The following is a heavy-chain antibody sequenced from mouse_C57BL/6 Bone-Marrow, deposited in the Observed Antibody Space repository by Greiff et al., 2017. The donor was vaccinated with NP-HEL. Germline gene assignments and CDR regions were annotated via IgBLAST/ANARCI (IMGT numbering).Heavy chain of an antibody. D-gene: IGHD2-4*01. CDR2: SRNKANDYTT. CDR1: GFTFSDFY. V-gene: IGHV7-1*01. CDR3: ARDGYDYDGGDAMDY. J-gene: IGHJ4*01. Sequence: EVKLVESGGGLVQSGRSLRLSCATSGFTFSDFYMEWVRQAPGKGLEWIAASRNKANDYTTEYSASVKGRFIVSRDTSQSILYLQMNALRAEDTAIYYCARDGYDYDGGDAMDYWGQGTSVTVSS.